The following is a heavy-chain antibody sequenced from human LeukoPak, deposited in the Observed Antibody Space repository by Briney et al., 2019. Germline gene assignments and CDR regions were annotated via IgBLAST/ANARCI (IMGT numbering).Heavy chain of an antibody. CDR2: IYYTGST. V-gene: IGHV4-59*11. D-gene: IGHD3-10*01. J-gene: IGHJ5*02. Sequence: SSDTLSLTCTVSGGSISSHYWSWVRQPPGKGLEWIGYIYYTGSTNYNPSLKSRVTMSIDTYKNQFSLKLNSVTAADTAVYYCARGNNYYGSGSYYYNWFDPWGQGTLVTVSS. CDR1: GGSISSHY. CDR3: ARGNNYYGSGSYYYNWFDP.